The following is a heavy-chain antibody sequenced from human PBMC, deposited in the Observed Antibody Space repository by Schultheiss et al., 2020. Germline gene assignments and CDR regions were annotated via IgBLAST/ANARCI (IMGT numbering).Heavy chain of an antibody. CDR1: GFTFDDYA. Sequence: GGSLRLSCAASGFTFDDYAMHWVRQAPGKGLEWVLGISWNSGSIGYADSLKGRFTISRDNAKNSLYMQMNSLRAEDTALYYCAKDGGSYTRDDAFDIWGQGTMVTVSS. D-gene: IGHD1-26*01. V-gene: IGHV3-9*01. CDR3: AKDGGSYTRDDAFDI. CDR2: ISWNSGSI. J-gene: IGHJ3*02.